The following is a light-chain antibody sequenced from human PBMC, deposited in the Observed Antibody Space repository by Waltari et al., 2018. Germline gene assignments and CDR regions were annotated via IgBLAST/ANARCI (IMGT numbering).Light chain of an antibody. CDR2: DAS. CDR3: QQRRNLPLT. Sequence: EIVLTQSPATLSLSPGERATLSCRASHSVNWYLAWYQQRPGQAPRLLIYDASNRATGIPARFSGSGSETDFDLTISSLEPEDSAVYCCQQRRNLPLTFGGGTKVEIK. V-gene: IGKV3-11*01. J-gene: IGKJ4*01. CDR1: HSVNWY.